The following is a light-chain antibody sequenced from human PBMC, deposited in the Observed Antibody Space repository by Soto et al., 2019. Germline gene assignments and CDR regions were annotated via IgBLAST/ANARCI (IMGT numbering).Light chain of an antibody. CDR2: EVT. Sequence: QSALTQPASVSGSPGQSITISCTGTSGDIGIYNYVSWYQQHPGKAPKLIICEVTNRPSGVSSRFSGSKSCNTASLTISGLRAEDEADYYCTSFTTSSIWVFGGGTKLTVL. V-gene: IGLV2-14*01. CDR1: SGDIGIYNY. CDR3: TSFTTSSIWV. J-gene: IGLJ3*02.